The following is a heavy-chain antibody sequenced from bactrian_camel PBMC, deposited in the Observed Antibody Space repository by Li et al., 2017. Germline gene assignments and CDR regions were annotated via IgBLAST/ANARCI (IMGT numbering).Heavy chain of an antibody. Sequence: QVQLVESGGGSVQAGGSLKLSCVVSPTSYSSRTMAWFRQAPGKEYEGVATIGNDESTDYADAVKGRFTISQDKVKNTWSLQMNSLKPEDTAMYYCAAALVCFRPPPLHPTHYNYWGQGTQVTVS. CDR2: IGNDEST. J-gene: IGHJ4*01. V-gene: IGHV3S53*01. CDR3: AAALVCFRPPPLHPTHYNY. D-gene: IGHD4*01. CDR1: PTSYSSRT.